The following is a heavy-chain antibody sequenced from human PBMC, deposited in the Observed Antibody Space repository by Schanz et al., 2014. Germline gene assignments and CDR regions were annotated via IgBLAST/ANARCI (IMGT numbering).Heavy chain of an antibody. CDR3: ARPRVDYGEVDY. J-gene: IGHJ4*02. D-gene: IGHD4-17*01. V-gene: IGHV3-13*04. CDR1: GFSIRNHD. Sequence: EVQLVESGGGLVQPGGSLRLSCAASGFSIRNHDMHWVRQATGAGLEWVSAIGTAGDTFYQDSVKGRFTISRENAKNSLYLQMNSLRAGDTAVYYCARPRVDYGEVDYWGQGTLVTVSS. CDR2: IGTAGDT.